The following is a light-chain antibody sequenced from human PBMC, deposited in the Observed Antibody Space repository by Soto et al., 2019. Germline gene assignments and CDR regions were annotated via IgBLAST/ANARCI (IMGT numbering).Light chain of an antibody. J-gene: IGLJ1*01. CDR2: QVS. CDR1: SSDVGGYYY. V-gene: IGLV2-14*01. CDR3: SSFADSSARDYV. Sequence: QSALTQPASVSGSPGQSITISCTGTSSDVGGYYYVSWYQHHPGKAPKLMIYQVSNRPSGVSNRFSGSKSGNTASLTISGLQAEDEADYYCSSFADSSARDYVFGGGTKLTVL.